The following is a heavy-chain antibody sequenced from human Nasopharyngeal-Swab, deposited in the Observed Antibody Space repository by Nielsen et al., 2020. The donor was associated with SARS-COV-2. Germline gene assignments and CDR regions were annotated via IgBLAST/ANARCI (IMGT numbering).Heavy chain of an antibody. CDR3: ARGQWLGGDAFDI. CDR1: GYTFTSYY. CDR2: INPSGGST. V-gene: IGHV1-46*01. J-gene: IGHJ3*02. D-gene: IGHD6-19*01. Sequence: ASVKVSCKASGYTFTSYYMHWARQAPGQGLEWMGIINPSGGSTSYAQKFQGRVTMTRDTSTSTVYMELRSEDTAVYYCARGQWLGGDAFDIWGQGTMVTVSS.